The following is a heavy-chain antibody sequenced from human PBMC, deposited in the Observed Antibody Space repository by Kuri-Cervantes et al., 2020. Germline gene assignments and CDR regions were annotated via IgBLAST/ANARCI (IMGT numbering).Heavy chain of an antibody. CDR1: GFTFSGHY. CDR2: IKSKTDGGTT. CDR3: TRHPSVVGATGFNY. Sequence: GGSLRLSCAASGFTFSGHYMDWVRQAPGKGLEWVGHIKSKTDGGTTDYAAPVKGRFSISRDDSKNTLYLQMNSLKTEDTAVYYCTRHPSVVGATGFNYWGQGTLVTVSS. D-gene: IGHD1-26*01. V-gene: IGHV3-15*01. J-gene: IGHJ4*02.